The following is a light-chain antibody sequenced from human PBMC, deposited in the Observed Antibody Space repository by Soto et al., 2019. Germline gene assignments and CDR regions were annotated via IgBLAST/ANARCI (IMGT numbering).Light chain of an antibody. CDR1: QSLVYSDGIAF. J-gene: IGKJ1*01. CDR2: RAS. Sequence: VVMTQSPLSLPGTLGQPAFISFRSSQSLVYSDGIAFLNWFHQRPGQSPRRLIYRASNRDSGVPDRFSGSGSGTDFTLKISRVESEDVGVYYCMQGTHWPPTFGPGTKVEIK. V-gene: IGKV2-30*01. CDR3: MQGTHWPPT.